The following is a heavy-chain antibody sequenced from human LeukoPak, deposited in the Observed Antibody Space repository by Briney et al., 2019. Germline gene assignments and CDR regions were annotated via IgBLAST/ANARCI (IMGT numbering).Heavy chain of an antibody. CDR3: AKLPQKDYDFWSGYYDY. V-gene: IGHV3-23*01. J-gene: IGHJ4*02. CDR1: GFTFSSYA. Sequence: GGSLRLSCAASGFTFSSYALSWVRQAPGKGLEWVSAISGNGGRTHYADSVRGRFIISRDNSKNTLYLQMNSLRAEDTAVYYCAKLPQKDYDFWSGYYDYWGQGTLITVSS. D-gene: IGHD3-3*01. CDR2: ISGNGGRT.